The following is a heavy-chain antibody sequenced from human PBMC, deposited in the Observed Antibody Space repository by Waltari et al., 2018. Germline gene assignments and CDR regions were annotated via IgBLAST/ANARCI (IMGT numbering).Heavy chain of an antibody. J-gene: IGHJ3*02. Sequence: QVQLVQSGAEVKKPGASVKVSCKVSGYPLTELSMHWVRQAPGKGLEWMGGFDPEDGETIYEQKFQGRVTMTEDTSTDTAYMELSSLRSEDTAVYYCATDPEYYYDSSGYSWNIWGQGTMVTVSS. CDR2: FDPEDGET. CDR1: GYPLTELS. D-gene: IGHD3-22*01. CDR3: ATDPEYYYDSSGYSWNI. V-gene: IGHV1-24*01.